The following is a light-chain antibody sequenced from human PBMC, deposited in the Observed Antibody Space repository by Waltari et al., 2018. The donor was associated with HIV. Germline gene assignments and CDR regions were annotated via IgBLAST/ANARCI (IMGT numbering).Light chain of an antibody. J-gene: IGKJ2*01. CDR2: EVS. V-gene: IGKV2D-29*01. CDR3: MQTIQPHYA. CDR1: QTLLHSNRKTY. Sequence: DIVMTQTPLSLSVTPGQPASISCKSNQTLLHSNRKTYLYWYLQKSGQPPQLLIYEVSSRCSGVPDRFSGSGSGTDFTLKISRVEAEDVGVYYCMQTIQPHYAFGQGTNLEIK.